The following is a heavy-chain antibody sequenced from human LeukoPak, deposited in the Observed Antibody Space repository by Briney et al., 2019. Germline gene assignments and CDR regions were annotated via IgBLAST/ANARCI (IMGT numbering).Heavy chain of an antibody. V-gene: IGHV3-21*01. CDR2: ITSSSSYM. CDR3: ARDPYSGGYGAYYYYYMDV. Sequence: PGGSLRLSCAASGFTFSSYSMNWVRQAPGKGLEWVSSITSSSSYMFYADSVRGRFTISRDNAENSLYLQMNSLRDEDTAVYYCARDPYSGGYGAYYYYYMDVWGKGTTVTVSS. CDR1: GFTFSSYS. J-gene: IGHJ6*03. D-gene: IGHD6-19*01.